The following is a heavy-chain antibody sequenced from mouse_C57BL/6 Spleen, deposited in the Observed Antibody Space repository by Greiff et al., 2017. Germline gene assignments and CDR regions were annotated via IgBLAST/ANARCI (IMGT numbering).Heavy chain of an antibody. D-gene: IGHD2-2*01. CDR1: GYSITSGYY. Sequence: EVQLVESGPGLVKPSQSLSLTCSVTGYSITSGYYWNWIRQFPGNKLEWMGYISYDGSNNYNPSLKNRISITRDTSKNQFFLKLNSGTTEDTATYYCAREQNDGYAWYFDVWGTGTTVTVSS. CDR2: ISYDGSN. V-gene: IGHV3-6*01. J-gene: IGHJ1*03. CDR3: AREQNDGYAWYFDV.